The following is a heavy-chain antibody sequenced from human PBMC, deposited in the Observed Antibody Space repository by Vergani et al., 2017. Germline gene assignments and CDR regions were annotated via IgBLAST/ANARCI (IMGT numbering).Heavy chain of an antibody. V-gene: IGHV3-15*07. CDR1: GFTFSNAW. Sequence: EVQLVESGGGLVKPGGSLRLSCAASGFTFSNAWMNWVRQAPGKGLEWVGRIKSKTDGGTTDYAAPVKGRFTISRDDSKNTLYLQMNSLKTEDTAVYYCTSGADDGDYYYYMDVWGKGTTVTVSS. CDR3: TSGADDGDYYYYMDV. CDR2: IKSKTDGGTT. D-gene: IGHD4-17*01. J-gene: IGHJ6*03.